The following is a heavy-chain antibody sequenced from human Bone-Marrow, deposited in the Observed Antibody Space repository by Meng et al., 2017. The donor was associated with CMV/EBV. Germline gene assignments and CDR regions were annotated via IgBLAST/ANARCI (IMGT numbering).Heavy chain of an antibody. CDR2: ISAYNGNT. J-gene: IGHJ4*02. D-gene: IGHD3-3*01. Sequence: ASVKVSCKASGYTFTSYGISWVRQAPGQGLEWMGWISAYNGNTNYAQKLQGRVNMTTDTTTSTAYMELRSLRSDATAVYYCARRTIFGVEQIWGQGTLVTVSA. V-gene: IGHV1-18*01. CDR3: ARRTIFGVEQI. CDR1: GYTFTSYG.